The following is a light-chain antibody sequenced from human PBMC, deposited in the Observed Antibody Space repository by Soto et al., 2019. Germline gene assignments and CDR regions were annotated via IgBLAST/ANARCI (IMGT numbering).Light chain of an antibody. Sequence: DLVMTQSPLSLPVTPGEPASISFRSSQSLLHSNGYNYLDWYLQKPGQSPQLLIYLGSNRASGVPDRFSGSGSGTDFTLKISRVEAEDVGVYYCMQALQTPSTFGQGTKVDIK. J-gene: IGKJ1*01. CDR1: QSLLHSNGYNY. V-gene: IGKV2-28*01. CDR3: MQALQTPST. CDR2: LGS.